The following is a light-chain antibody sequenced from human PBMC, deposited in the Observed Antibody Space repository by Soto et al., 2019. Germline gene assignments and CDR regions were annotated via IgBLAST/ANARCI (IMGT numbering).Light chain of an antibody. J-gene: IGKJ1*01. Sequence: DIQMTQSPSSLSASVGDGVTITCRASESVSRFLNWYQQKPGKAPHLLIIGAPTLQEGVPSRFSGSGSGTEFTLTISSVQPEDFATYYCQQTHSAPRTFGQGTRLDIK. CDR1: ESVSRF. V-gene: IGKV1-39*01. CDR2: GAP. CDR3: QQTHSAPRT.